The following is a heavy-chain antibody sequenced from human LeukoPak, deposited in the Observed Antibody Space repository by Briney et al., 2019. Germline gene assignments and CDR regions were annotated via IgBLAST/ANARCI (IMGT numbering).Heavy chain of an antibody. J-gene: IGHJ4*02. CDR2: ISSSSSYI. CDR3: ARYYYSSGSAKTLDY. CDR1: GFTFSSYS. D-gene: IGHD3-10*01. Sequence: TGGSLRLSCAASGFTFSSYSMNWVRQAPGKGLEWVSSISSSSSYIYYADSVKGRFTISRDNAKNSLYLQLNSLRAEDTAVYYCARYYYSSGSAKTLDYWGQGTLVTVSS. V-gene: IGHV3-21*06.